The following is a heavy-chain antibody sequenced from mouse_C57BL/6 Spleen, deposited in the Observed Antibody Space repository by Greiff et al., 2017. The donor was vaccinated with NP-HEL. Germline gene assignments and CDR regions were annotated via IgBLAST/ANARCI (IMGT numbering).Heavy chain of an antibody. CDR2: INPNNGGT. J-gene: IGHJ4*01. Sequence: EVQLQQSGPELVKPGASVKIPCKASGYTFTDYNMDWVKQSHGKSLEWIGDINPNNGGTIYNQKFKGKATLTVDKSSSTAYMELRSLTSEDTAVYYCARRIYGYDERGYYAMDYGGQGTSVTVSS. CDR1: GYTFTDYN. D-gene: IGHD2-2*01. CDR3: ARRIYGYDERGYYAMDY. V-gene: IGHV1-18*01.